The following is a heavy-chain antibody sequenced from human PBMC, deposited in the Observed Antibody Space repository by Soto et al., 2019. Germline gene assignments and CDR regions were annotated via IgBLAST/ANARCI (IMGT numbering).Heavy chain of an antibody. CDR3: TEDIVVVPAAIGMDV. Sequence: EVQLLESGGGLVQPGGSLRLSCAASGFTFSSYAMSWVRQAPGKGLEWVSAISGSGGSTYYADSVKGRFTIPRDNSKNTLYLQMNSLRAEDTAVYYCTEDIVVVPAAIGMDVWGQGTTVTVSS. CDR1: GFTFSSYA. CDR2: ISGSGGST. D-gene: IGHD2-2*01. V-gene: IGHV3-23*01. J-gene: IGHJ6*02.